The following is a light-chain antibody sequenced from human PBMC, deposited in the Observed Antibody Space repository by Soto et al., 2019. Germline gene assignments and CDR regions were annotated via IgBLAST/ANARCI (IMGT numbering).Light chain of an antibody. V-gene: IGKV3-15*01. CDR3: QQYNVWPLT. J-gene: IGKJ4*01. CDR2: VAS. Sequence: EIVRTDSPATLSVSPGERATLSCRASQSVSSNLAWDQQKPGQTPTLLIYVASARATGIPARFSGSGSGPEFTPTISSLQSEDFAVYYCQQYNVWPLTFGGGTKVEFK. CDR1: QSVSSN.